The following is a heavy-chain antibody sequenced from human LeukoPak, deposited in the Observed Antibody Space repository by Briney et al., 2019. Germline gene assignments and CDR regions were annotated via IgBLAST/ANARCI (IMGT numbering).Heavy chain of an antibody. J-gene: IGHJ3*02. V-gene: IGHV1-69*05. CDR1: GGTFSSYA. D-gene: IGHD1-26*01. CDR2: IIPIFGTA. Sequence: SVKVSCKASGGTFSSYAISWVRQAPGQGLEWMGRIIPIFGTANYAQKFQGRVTITTDESTSTAYMELSSLRSEDTAVYYCARAPRSYALYSGSYWSAFDIWGQGSMVTVSS. CDR3: ARAPRSYALYSGSYWSAFDI.